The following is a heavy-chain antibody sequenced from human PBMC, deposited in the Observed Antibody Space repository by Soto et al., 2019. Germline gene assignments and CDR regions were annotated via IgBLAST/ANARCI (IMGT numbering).Heavy chain of an antibody. CDR3: AREVVIVEATAMDWPEANTVETHYYAMDV. CDR1: GASMSSGDHY. D-gene: IGHD3-22*01. V-gene: IGHV4-30-4*01. CDR2: SHSSGST. J-gene: IGHJ6*02. Sequence: SETLSLTCSVSGASMSSGDHYWSWLRQPPGKGLEWIGYSHSSGSTSYNASFKSRLTISIDTSKNLFSLKLGSVTAADTAVYYCAREVVIVEATAMDWPEANTVETHYYAMDVRGQGTTVTVS.